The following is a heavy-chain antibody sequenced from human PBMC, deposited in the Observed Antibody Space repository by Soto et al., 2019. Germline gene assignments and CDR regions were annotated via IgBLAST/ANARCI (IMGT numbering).Heavy chain of an antibody. V-gene: IGHV5-51*01. CDR2: IYPGDSDT. J-gene: IGHJ6*02. CDR1: GYSFTSYW. Sequence: PGESLKISCQCSGYSFTSYWIVWVRQMTGKGLEWMGIIYPGDSDTRYSPSFQGQVTISADKSISTAYLQWSSLKASDTAMYYCARRAYSSGWSGYYYGMDVWGQGTTVTVSS. D-gene: IGHD6-19*01. CDR3: ARRAYSSGWSGYYYGMDV.